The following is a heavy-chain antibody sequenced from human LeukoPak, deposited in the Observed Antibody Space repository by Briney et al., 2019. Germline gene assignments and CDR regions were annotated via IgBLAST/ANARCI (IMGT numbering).Heavy chain of an antibody. CDR2: IYPGDSDT. Sequence: GESLKISCKGSGYSFTSYWIGWVRQMPGKGLEWMGIIYPGDSDTRYSPSFRGQVTISADKSISTAYLQWSSLKASDTAMYYCARPNYDTLTGYLTFDYWGQGTLVTVSS. CDR3: ARPNYDTLTGYLTFDY. J-gene: IGHJ4*02. CDR1: GYSFTSYW. D-gene: IGHD3-9*01. V-gene: IGHV5-51*01.